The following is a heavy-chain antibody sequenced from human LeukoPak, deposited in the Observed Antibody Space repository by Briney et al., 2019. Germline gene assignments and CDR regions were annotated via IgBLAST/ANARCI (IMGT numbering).Heavy chain of an antibody. Sequence: SETLSLTCAVYGGSFSGYYWSWIRQPPGKGLEWIGEINHSGSTNYNPSLKSRVTISVDTSKNQFSLKLSSVTAADTAVYYCAGAYYYEGYYMDVWGKGTTVTISS. CDR3: AGAYYYEGYYMDV. J-gene: IGHJ6*03. CDR1: GGSFSGYY. V-gene: IGHV4-34*01. CDR2: INHSGST. D-gene: IGHD3-22*01.